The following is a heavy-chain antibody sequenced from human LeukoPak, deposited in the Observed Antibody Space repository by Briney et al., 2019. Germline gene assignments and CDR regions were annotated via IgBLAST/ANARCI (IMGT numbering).Heavy chain of an antibody. J-gene: IGHJ4*02. CDR3: ARGMAMVGYFDY. V-gene: IGHV3-7*01. CDR2: IKEDGSQK. D-gene: IGHD2-8*01. Sequence: PGGSLRLSCAGSGFTFSRYWVSWVRRAPGKGLEWVANIKEDGSQKYYVDSVKGRFTISRDNARNSLSLQMNSLRAEDTAVYYCARGMAMVGYFDYWGQGTLVTVSS. CDR1: GFTFSRYW.